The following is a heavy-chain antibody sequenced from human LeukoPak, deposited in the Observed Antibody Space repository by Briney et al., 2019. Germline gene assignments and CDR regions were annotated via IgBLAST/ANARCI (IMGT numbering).Heavy chain of an antibody. CDR3: AKAKEILTGYYDY. CDR2: ISYDGENR. V-gene: IGHV3-30*18. D-gene: IGHD3-9*01. J-gene: IGHJ4*02. CDR1: GFTFKNYG. Sequence: GGSLRLSCAASGFTFKNYGMHWVRQAPGKGLEWVAVISYDGENRYYADSVKGRFTISRDNSKNTLYVQMNSLRAEDTAVYYYAKAKEILTGYYDYWGQGALVTVSS.